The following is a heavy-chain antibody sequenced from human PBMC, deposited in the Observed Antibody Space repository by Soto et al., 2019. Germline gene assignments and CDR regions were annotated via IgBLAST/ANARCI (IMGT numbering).Heavy chain of an antibody. V-gene: IGHV3-23*01. CDR3: AHPRGYGVFDAYDI. CDR1: GFTFSTYA. Sequence: GVLRLSCEASGFTFSTYAMSWVRQAPGKGLEWVSALTPSGGERFYADSVKGRFTISRDNSMNALYLQMNSLRIEDTAVYYCAHPRGYGVFDAYDIWGQGTMVTVSS. CDR2: LTPSGGER. J-gene: IGHJ3*02. D-gene: IGHD4-17*01.